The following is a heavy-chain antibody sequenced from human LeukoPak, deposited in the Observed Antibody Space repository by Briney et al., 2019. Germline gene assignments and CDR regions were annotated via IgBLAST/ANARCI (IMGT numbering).Heavy chain of an antibody. Sequence: SETLSLTCAVYGGSFSGYYWSWIRQPPGKGLEWIGEINHSGSTNYNPSLKSRVTISVDTSKNQFTLKLSSVTAADTAVYYCARGRALSFWVYWGQGTLVTVSS. CDR2: INHSGST. J-gene: IGHJ4*02. CDR3: ARGRALSFWVY. CDR1: GGSFSGYY. V-gene: IGHV4-34*01. D-gene: IGHD3-16*01.